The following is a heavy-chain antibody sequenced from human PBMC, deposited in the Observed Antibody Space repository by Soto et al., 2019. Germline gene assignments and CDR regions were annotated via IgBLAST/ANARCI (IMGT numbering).Heavy chain of an antibody. D-gene: IGHD3-3*01. V-gene: IGHV1-2*02. CDR3: ARESSCITIFGVVIEGMDV. CDR2: INPNSGGT. J-gene: IGHJ6*02. CDR1: GYTFTGYY. Sequence: ASVKVSCKASGYTFTGYYMHWVLEAPGQGLEWMGWINPNSGGTNYAQKFQGRVTMTRDTSISTAYMELSRLRSDDTAVYYCARESSCITIFGVVIEGMDVWGQGTTVTVSS.